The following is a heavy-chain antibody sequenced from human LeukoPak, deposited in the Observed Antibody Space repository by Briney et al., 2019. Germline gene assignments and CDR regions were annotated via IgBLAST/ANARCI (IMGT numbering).Heavy chain of an antibody. V-gene: IGHV3-23*01. J-gene: IGHJ4*02. CDR3: AKGTGGYYDSSGYSFDY. Sequence: GGSLRLSCAASGFTFSSYAMSWVRQAPGKGLEWVSAISGSGGSTYYADSVKGRFTISRDNSKNTLYLQMNSLRAEDTALYYCAKGTGGYYDSSGYSFDYWGQGTLVTVPS. CDR1: GFTFSSYA. D-gene: IGHD3-22*01. CDR2: ISGSGGST.